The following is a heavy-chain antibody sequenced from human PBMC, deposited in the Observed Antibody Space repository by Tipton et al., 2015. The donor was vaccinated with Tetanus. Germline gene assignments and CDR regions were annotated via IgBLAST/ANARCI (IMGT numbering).Heavy chain of an antibody. V-gene: IGHV4-4*07. J-gene: IGHJ4*02. CDR3: ARHVRGYSGYDFDY. D-gene: IGHD5-12*01. Sequence: TLSLTCTVSGGSISSYYWSWIRQPAGKGLEWIGRIYTGGSTNYNPSLKSRVTMSVGTSKNQFSLKLSSVTAADTAVYYCARHVRGYSGYDFDYWGQGTLVTVSP. CDR1: GGSISSYY. CDR2: IYTGGST.